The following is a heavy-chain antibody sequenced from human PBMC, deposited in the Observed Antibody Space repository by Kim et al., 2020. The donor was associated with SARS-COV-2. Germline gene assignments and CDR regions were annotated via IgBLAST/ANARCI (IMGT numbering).Heavy chain of an antibody. J-gene: IGHJ4*02. CDR3: ARDLGVDNLFDY. CDR2: ISSSSSYI. CDR1: GFTFSSYT. Sequence: GGSLRLSCVASGFTFSSYTMNWVRQAPGKGLEWVSSISSSSSYIYYADSVKGRFTISRDNAKNSLYLQMNSLRAEDTSVYYCARDLGVDNLFDYWGQGTLVTVSS. V-gene: IGHV3-21*01. D-gene: IGHD1-1*01.